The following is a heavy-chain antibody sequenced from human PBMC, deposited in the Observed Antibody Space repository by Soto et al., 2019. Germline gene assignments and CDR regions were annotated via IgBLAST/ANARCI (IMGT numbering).Heavy chain of an antibody. V-gene: IGHV1-69*02. CDR1: GGTFSSYT. D-gene: IGHD2-15*01. J-gene: IGHJ5*02. CDR2: IIPILGIA. CDR3: ARVVGALGHWFDP. Sequence: SVKVSCKASGGTFSSYTISWVRQAPGQGLEWMGRIIPILGIANYAQKFQGRVTTTTDTSTSTAYMELRSLRSDDTAVYYCARVVGALGHWFDPWGQGTLVTVSS.